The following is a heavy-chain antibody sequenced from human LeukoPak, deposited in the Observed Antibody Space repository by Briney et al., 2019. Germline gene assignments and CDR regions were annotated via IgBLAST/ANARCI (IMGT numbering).Heavy chain of an antibody. CDR2: ISYDGSNK. V-gene: IGHV3-30*18. J-gene: IGHJ4*02. CDR1: GFTFSSYG. CDR3: AKLQSPGYSYGYFDY. D-gene: IGHD5-18*01. Sequence: GRSLRLSCAASGFTFSSYGMHWVRQAPGKGLEWVAVISYDGSNKYYADSVKGRFTISRDNSKNTLYLQMNSLRAEDTAVYYCAKLQSPGYSYGYFDYWGQGTLVTVSS.